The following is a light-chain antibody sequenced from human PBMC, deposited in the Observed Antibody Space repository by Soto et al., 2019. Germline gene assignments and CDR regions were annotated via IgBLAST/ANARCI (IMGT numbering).Light chain of an antibody. Sequence: EIVLTQSPGTLSLSPGERVTLSCRASHSFSSSHLAWYQQKPGQAPRLLIYGTSTRATGIPERFSGSGSGTDFTLTIDRLEPDDFAVDYCQRFGTSPFLTFGGGTRVELK. V-gene: IGKV3-20*01. J-gene: IGKJ4*01. CDR2: GTS. CDR1: HSFSSSH. CDR3: QRFGTSPFLT.